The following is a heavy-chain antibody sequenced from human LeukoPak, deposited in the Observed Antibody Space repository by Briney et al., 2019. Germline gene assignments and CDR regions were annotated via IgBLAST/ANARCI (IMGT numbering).Heavy chain of an antibody. J-gene: IGHJ6*02. Sequence: ASVKVSCKASGYTFTGYYIHWVRQAPGQGLERMGQINPNNGDADYAQKFQGRVAMTWDTSINTACMELSRLRSDDTAVYYCARGGLDVWGQGTTVTVSS. V-gene: IGHV1-2*06. CDR3: ARGGLDV. CDR2: INPNNGDA. CDR1: GYTFTGYY.